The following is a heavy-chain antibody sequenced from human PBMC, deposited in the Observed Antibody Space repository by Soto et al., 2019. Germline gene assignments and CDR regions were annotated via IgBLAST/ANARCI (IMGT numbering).Heavy chain of an antibody. Sequence: QVQLVQSGAEEKKPGASVKVSCKASGYTFTSHAMHWVRQAPGQRLEWMGWINAGNGNTKYSQKCQGRVTITTDTPASTAYMELTSLRSEDTAVYYCARDGIAAAGTSWFDPWGQGTLVTVSS. J-gene: IGHJ5*02. CDR2: INAGNGNT. CDR1: GYTFTSHA. D-gene: IGHD6-13*01. V-gene: IGHV1-3*05. CDR3: ARDGIAAAGTSWFDP.